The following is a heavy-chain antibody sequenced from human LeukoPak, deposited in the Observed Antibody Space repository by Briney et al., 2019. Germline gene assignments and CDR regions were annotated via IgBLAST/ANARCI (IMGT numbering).Heavy chain of an antibody. V-gene: IGHV3-48*03. D-gene: IGHD6-25*01. Sequence: PGGSLRLSCAASGFTVSTYEMNWVRQAPGKGLEWVSYISSSGSTIYYADSVKGRFTISRDNAKNSLYLQMNSLRAEDTAVYYCARDGDLTPAVPFDYWGQGTLVTVSS. CDR2: ISSSGSTI. J-gene: IGHJ4*02. CDR3: ARDGDLTPAVPFDY. CDR1: GFTVSTYE.